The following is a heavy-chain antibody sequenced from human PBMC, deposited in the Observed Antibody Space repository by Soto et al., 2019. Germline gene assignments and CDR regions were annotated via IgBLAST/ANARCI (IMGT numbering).Heavy chain of an antibody. CDR1: GGTFSSYA. J-gene: IGHJ5*02. Sequence: ASVKVSCKASGGTFSSYAISWVRQAPGQGLEWMGGIIPIFGTANYAQKFQGRVTITADESTSTAYMELSSLRSEDTAVYYCASGRTIFGVVTYHNWFDPWGQGTLVTSPQ. CDR3: ASGRTIFGVVTYHNWFDP. V-gene: IGHV1-69*13. CDR2: IIPIFGTA. D-gene: IGHD3-3*01.